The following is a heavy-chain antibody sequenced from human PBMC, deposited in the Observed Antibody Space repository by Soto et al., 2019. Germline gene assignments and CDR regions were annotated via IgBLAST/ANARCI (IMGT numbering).Heavy chain of an antibody. Sequence: AASVDVSSKSPWLTFTSSSVQLGRQPRGQRLECIGWIVVGSGNTNYAQKFQERVTITRDMSTSTAYMELSSLRSEDTAVYYCAALSIAASEFDYWGQGTLVTVSS. CDR1: WLTFTSSS. J-gene: IGHJ4*02. V-gene: IGHV1-58*01. CDR3: AALSIAASEFDY. CDR2: IVVGSGNT. D-gene: IGHD6-6*01.